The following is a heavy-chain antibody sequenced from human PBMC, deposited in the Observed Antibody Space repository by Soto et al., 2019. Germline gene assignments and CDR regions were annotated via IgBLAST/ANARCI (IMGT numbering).Heavy chain of an antibody. D-gene: IGHD6-13*01. Sequence: SETLSLTCTVSGGSISSGGYYWSWIRQHPGKGLEWIGYIYYSGSTYYNPSLKSRVTISVDTSKNQFSLKLSSVTAADTAVYCCASFPYSSSWYYFDYWGQGTLVTVSS. J-gene: IGHJ4*02. CDR2: IYYSGST. CDR1: GGSISSGGYY. CDR3: ASFPYSSSWYYFDY. V-gene: IGHV4-31*03.